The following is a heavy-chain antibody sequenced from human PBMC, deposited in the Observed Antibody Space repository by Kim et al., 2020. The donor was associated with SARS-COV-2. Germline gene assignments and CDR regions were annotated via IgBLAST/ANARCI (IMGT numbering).Heavy chain of an antibody. J-gene: IGHJ5*02. CDR3: AKEHHYYDSSGYSPWFDP. Sequence: GGSPRLSCAASGFTFSSYAMHWVRQAPGKGLEWVAVIWYDGSNKYYADSVKGRFTISRDNSKNTLYLQMNSLRAEDTAVYYCAKEHHYYDSSGYSPWFDPSRQRTLPTVSS. V-gene: IGHV3-33*06. CDR1: GFTFSSYA. CDR2: IWYDGSNK. D-gene: IGHD3-22*01.